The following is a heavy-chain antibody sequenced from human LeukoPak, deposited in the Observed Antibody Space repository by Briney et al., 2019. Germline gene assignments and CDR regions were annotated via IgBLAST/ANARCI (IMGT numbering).Heavy chain of an antibody. CDR1: GFTFSSYG. D-gene: IGHD6-19*01. CDR2: IRSSGSTI. V-gene: IGHV3-48*03. CDR3: ARGDTSGWSDY. J-gene: IGHJ4*02. Sequence: PGGSLRLSCAASGFTFSSYGMNWVRQAPGKGLEWVSYIRSSGSTIYYADSVKGRFTISRDNAKNSLYIQMNSLRAEDTAVYCCARGDTSGWSDYWGQGTLVTVSS.